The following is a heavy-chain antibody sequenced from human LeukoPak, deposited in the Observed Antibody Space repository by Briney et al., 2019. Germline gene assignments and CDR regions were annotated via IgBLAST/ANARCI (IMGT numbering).Heavy chain of an antibody. CDR1: GYTFTGYY. V-gene: IGHV1-2*02. CDR3: ASDSSGYYYAYYFDY. D-gene: IGHD3-22*01. J-gene: IGHJ4*02. CDR2: INPNSGGT. Sequence: ASVKVSCKASGYTFTGYYMHWVRQAPGQGLEWMGWINPNSGGTNYAQKFQGRVTMTRDPSISTAYMELSRLRSDDTAVYYCASDSSGYYYAYYFDYWGQGTLVTVSS.